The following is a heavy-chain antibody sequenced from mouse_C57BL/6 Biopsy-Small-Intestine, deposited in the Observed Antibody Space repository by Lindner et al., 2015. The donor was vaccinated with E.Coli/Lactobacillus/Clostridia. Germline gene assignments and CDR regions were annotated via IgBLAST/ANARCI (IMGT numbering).Heavy chain of an antibody. CDR3: ARSGQGGKYDF. CDR2: VNAGTGNT. J-gene: IGHJ4*01. V-gene: IGHV1-84*02. D-gene: IGHD2-10*02. CDR1: GYTFTVYA. Sequence: SVKVSCKASGYTFTVYAIHWVRQAPGERLEWMGWVNAGTGNTKYSRTIEDRVTLTRDTSASTAYMELNSLRSEDTAIYYCARSGQGGKYDFWGQGTLVTVSS.